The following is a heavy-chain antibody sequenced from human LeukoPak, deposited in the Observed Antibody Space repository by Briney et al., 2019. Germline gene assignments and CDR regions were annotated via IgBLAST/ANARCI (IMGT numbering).Heavy chain of an antibody. CDR2: ISISGDGT. J-gene: IGHJ4*02. CDR3: VRAAPRDCSSTSCSLFDN. Sequence: GGSLRLSCAGSGFTFNSYAMSWVRQTPRKGLEWVSTISISGDGTYYADPVKGRFTMSRDKSKNTVYLQMSSLRAEDTAVYYCVRAAPRDCSSTSCSLFDNWGQGILVTVSS. D-gene: IGHD2-2*01. CDR1: GFTFNSYA. V-gene: IGHV3-23*01.